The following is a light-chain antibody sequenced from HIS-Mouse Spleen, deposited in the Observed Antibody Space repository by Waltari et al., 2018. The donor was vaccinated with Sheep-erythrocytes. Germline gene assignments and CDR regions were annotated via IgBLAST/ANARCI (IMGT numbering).Light chain of an antibody. Sequence: EIVLTQSPATLSLSPGERATLSCRASQIVSSYLAWYQQKPGQAPRLLIYDASNRATGITARLSGSGSGTDFTLTSSSLEPEDCAVYYCQQRSNWYTFGQGTKLEIK. J-gene: IGKJ2*01. V-gene: IGKV3-11*01. CDR2: DAS. CDR1: QIVSSY. CDR3: QQRSNWYT.